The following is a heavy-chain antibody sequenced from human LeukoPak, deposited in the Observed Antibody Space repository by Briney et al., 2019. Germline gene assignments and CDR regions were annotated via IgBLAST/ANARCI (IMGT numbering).Heavy chain of an antibody. V-gene: IGHV3-72*01. CDR3: ARVKGWIFDC. Sequence: GGSERLSCAASGFTFSDHYMDWVRQAPGKGLEWVGRARNKANSYTTEYAASVKGRFTISRDDSKSSLYLQMNSLKSEDTAVYFCARVKGWIFDCWWEGKLVTVSS. CDR2: ARNKANSYTT. CDR1: GFTFSDHY. D-gene: IGHD2-2*03. J-gene: IGHJ4*02.